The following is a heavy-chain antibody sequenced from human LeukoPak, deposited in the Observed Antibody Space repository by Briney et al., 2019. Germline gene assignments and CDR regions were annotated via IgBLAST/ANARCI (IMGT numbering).Heavy chain of an antibody. J-gene: IGHJ4*02. CDR3: ARGQRRLQDY. V-gene: IGHV4-61*01. CDR1: GGSVSSVRYL. CDR2: IYYSGST. Sequence: SETLSLTCTVSGGSVSSVRYLWTWIRQPPGKGLEWIEYIYYSGSTNYTPSLKSRVTISLDTSKSQISLTLSCVTAADTAVYYCARGQRRLQDYWGQGTLVTVSS.